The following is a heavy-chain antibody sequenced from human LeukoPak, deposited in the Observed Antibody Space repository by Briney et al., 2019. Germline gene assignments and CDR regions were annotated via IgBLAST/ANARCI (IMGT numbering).Heavy chain of an antibody. CDR2: INPNSGDT. D-gene: IGHD7-27*01. Sequence: RASVKVSCKASGYTFTSYYMHWVRQAPGQGLEWMGRINPNSGDTNYAQKFQGGVTMTRDTSISTAYMELSRLKSDDTAVYYCARVSPGWGSVRAEEYYFDYWGQGTLVTVSS. CDR3: ARVSPGWGSVRAEEYYFDY. V-gene: IGHV1-2*06. CDR1: GYTFTSYY. J-gene: IGHJ4*02.